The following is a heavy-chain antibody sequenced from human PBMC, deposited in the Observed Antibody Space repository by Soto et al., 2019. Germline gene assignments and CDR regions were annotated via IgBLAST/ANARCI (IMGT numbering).Heavy chain of an antibody. Sequence: QLQLQESGSGLLKPSQTLSLTCAVSGGSINSGGDSWSWIRQPPGKGLEWIGYIYHSGGTYYNPSLKSRVIISMNRSKNKFSLKLTSVTAADTAVYCCARTAAGGWFDPWGQGTLVTVSS. CDR3: ARTAAGGWFDP. CDR1: GGSINSGGDS. J-gene: IGHJ5*02. V-gene: IGHV4-30-2*01. CDR2: IYHSGGT. D-gene: IGHD3-10*01.